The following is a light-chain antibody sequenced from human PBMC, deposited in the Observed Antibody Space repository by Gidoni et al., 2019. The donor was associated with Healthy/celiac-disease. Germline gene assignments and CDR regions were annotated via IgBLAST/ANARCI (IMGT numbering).Light chain of an antibody. CDR1: QRISSW. V-gene: IGKV1-5*03. CDR2: KAS. J-gene: IGKJ2*01. Sequence: DIPMTPSPSTLSASVGDRVTITCRASQRISSWLAWYQQKPGKAPKLLIYKASSLESGVPSRFSGSGSGTEFTLNISSLQPDEFATYYCQQDNSYPYTFGQGTKLEIK. CDR3: QQDNSYPYT.